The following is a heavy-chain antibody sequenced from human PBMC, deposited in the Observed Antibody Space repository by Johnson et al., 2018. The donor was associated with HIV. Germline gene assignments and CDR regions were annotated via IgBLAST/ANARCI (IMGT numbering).Heavy chain of an antibody. CDR3: ARPYSSAWYGAFDI. J-gene: IGHJ3*02. Sequence: VQLVESGGGVVRPGGSLRLSCAASGFTFDDYGMSWVRQAPGKGLEWVSSISGGSTYYADSRKGRFTISRHNSKNTLYLQMNSLRAEDTAVYYCARPYSSAWYGAFDIWGQGTMVTVSS. V-gene: IGHV3-38*02. CDR2: ISGGST. D-gene: IGHD6-19*01. CDR1: GFTFDDYG.